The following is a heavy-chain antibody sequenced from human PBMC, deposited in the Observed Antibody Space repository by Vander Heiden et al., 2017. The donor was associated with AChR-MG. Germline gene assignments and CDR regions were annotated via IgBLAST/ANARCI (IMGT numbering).Heavy chain of an antibody. CDR1: GFTFSSYA. D-gene: IGHD3-10*01. Sequence: EVQLLESGGGLVQPGGSLRLSCAASGFTFSSYAMTGVRQAPGKGLEWVSAISGSGGSTYYADSVKGRFTISRDNSKNTLYLQMNSLRAEDTAVYYCAKDFIRIITMVRGVTSYFDYWGQGTLVTVSS. CDR3: AKDFIRIITMVRGVTSYFDY. J-gene: IGHJ4*02. V-gene: IGHV3-23*01. CDR2: ISGSGGST.